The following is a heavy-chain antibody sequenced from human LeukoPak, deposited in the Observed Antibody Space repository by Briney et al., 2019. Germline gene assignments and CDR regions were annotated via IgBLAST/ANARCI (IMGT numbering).Heavy chain of an antibody. D-gene: IGHD3-22*01. CDR1: GYSFINFG. V-gene: IGHV1-18*01. J-gene: IGHJ4*02. Sequence: ASVKVSCKASGYSFINFGLSWVRQAPGQGLEWMGWISAYNHNTNYAQKFQGRVTMTRDTSTSTVYMELSSLRSEDTAVYYCARGYTMIVVAVIGYWGQGTLVTVSS. CDR3: ARGYTMIVVAVIGY. CDR2: ISAYNHNT.